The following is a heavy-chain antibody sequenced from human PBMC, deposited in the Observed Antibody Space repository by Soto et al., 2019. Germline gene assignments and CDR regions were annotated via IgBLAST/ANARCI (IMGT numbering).Heavy chain of an antibody. CDR2: IWYDGSNK. D-gene: IGHD6-19*01. CDR1: GFTFSSYG. Sequence: GGSLRLSCAASGFTFSSYGMHWVRQAPGKGLEWVAVIWYDGSNKYYADSVKGRFTISRDNSKNTLYLQMNSLRAEDTAVYYCARDVLKYSSGWSGFDYWGQGTLVTVSS. J-gene: IGHJ4*02. CDR3: ARDVLKYSSGWSGFDY. V-gene: IGHV3-33*01.